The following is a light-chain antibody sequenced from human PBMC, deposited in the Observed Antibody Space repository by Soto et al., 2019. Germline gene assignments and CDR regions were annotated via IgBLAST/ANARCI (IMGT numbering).Light chain of an antibody. J-gene: IGLJ2*01. CDR3: SSYTSTNTLI. CDR2: DVS. V-gene: IGLV2-14*01. Sequence: QSVLTQPASVSGPPGQSITISCTGTSSDVGSYNYVSWYQQNPGKAPKLIIHDVSNRPSGVSNRFSGSKSGNTASLTISGLQAEDEANYYCSSYTSTNTLIFGGGTKLTVL. CDR1: SSDVGSYNY.